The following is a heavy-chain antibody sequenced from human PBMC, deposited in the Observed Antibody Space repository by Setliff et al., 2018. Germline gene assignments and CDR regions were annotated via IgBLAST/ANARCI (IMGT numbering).Heavy chain of an antibody. J-gene: IGHJ4*02. CDR1: DFSINSGYY. Sequence: PSETLSLTCSVSDFSINSGYYWGWIRQSPGEGLEWIGSIYRNGNTYYNPSLKSRVTISVDTSKNQLSLKLNSVTAADTAVYYCARQIDYGDFQYFDYWGQGTLVTVS. CDR2: IYRNGNT. D-gene: IGHD4-17*01. CDR3: ARQIDYGDFQYFDY. V-gene: IGHV4-38-2*01.